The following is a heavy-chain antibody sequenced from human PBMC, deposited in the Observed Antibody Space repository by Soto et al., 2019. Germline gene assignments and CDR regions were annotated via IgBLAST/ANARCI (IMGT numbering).Heavy chain of an antibody. Sequence: QVQLQESGPGLVRPSEILSLTCTVSGGSISRYYWSWIRQPPGKGLEWIGCIYYSGSTNYSPSLKSRLTISVDTSKNQFSLKLSSVTAADTAVYYCARDLHYYDSSGYPRVEAFDIWGQGTMLTVSS. D-gene: IGHD3-22*01. V-gene: IGHV4-59*01. J-gene: IGHJ3*02. CDR3: ARDLHYYDSSGYPRVEAFDI. CDR2: IYYSGST. CDR1: GGSISRYY.